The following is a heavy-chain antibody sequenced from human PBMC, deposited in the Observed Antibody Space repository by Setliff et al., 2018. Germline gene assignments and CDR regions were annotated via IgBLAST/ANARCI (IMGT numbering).Heavy chain of an antibody. J-gene: IGHJ4*02. CDR2: ISPYSGKT. CDR3: ARGRGPDIVVTIPGDY. Sequence: ASVKVPCKTSGYNFITLGINWVRQAPGQGLEWVGWISPYSGKTDYAQKFQDRVIMTIDSATTTAYMELKTLRSDDTAVYYCARGRGPDIVVTIPGDYWGQGTQVTVSS. V-gene: IGHV1-18*01. D-gene: IGHD2-15*01. CDR1: GYNFITLG.